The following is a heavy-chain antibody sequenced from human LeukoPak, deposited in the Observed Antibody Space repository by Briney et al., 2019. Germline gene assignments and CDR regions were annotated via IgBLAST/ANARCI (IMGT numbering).Heavy chain of an antibody. D-gene: IGHD4-17*01. CDR3: TTDLNGDYLDY. CDR1: EFTFSIAW. V-gene: IGHV3-15*01. CDR2: IKSKTDGGTT. J-gene: IGHJ4*02. Sequence: GGSLRLSCAASEFTFSIAWMSWVRQAPGKGLEWVGRIKSKTDGGTTDYAAPVKDRFTVSRDDSKNTLYLQMNSLKTEDTAVYYCTTDLNGDYLDYWGQGTLVTVSS.